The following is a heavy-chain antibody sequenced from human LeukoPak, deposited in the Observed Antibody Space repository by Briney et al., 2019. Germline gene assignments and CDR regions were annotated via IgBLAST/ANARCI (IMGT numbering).Heavy chain of an antibody. CDR3: ARGRGINMVRGSWRFDY. J-gene: IGHJ4*02. Sequence: SETLSLTCAVYGGSFSGYYWSWIRQPPGKGLEWIGEINHSGSTNYNPSLKSRVTISVDTSKNQFSLKPSSVTAADTAVYYCARGRGINMVRGSWRFDYWGQGTLVTVSS. D-gene: IGHD3-10*01. CDR2: INHSGST. CDR1: GGSFSGYY. V-gene: IGHV4-34*01.